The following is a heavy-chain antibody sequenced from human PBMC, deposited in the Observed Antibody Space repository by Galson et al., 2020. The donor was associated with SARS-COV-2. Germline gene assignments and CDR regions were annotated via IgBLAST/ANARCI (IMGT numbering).Heavy chain of an antibody. J-gene: IGHJ5*02. D-gene: IGHD6-19*01. V-gene: IGHV1-24*01. CDR3: ATGPMSPVAGHIWFDP. CDR1: GYTLTELS. CDR2: FDPEDGET. Sequence: GESLKISCKVSGYTLTELSMHWVRQAPGKGREWMGGFDPEDGETIYAQKFQGRVTMTEDTSTDTAYMELSSLRSEDTAVYYCATGPMSPVAGHIWFDPWGQGTLVPVSS.